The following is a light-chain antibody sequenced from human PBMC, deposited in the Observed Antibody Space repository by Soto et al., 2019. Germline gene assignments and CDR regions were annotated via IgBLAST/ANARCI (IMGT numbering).Light chain of an antibody. CDR1: QSVSSSY. CDR3: QQYGSSPT. V-gene: IGKV3-20*01. CDR2: GAS. J-gene: IGKJ1*01. Sequence: ENRFSQSPATLSLYPGERATLSCRASQSVSSSYLAWYQQKPGQAPRLLIYGASSRATGIPDRFSGSWSGTDFTLAFSRLEPEDSAVYYWQQYGSSPTFGQGTNVDIK.